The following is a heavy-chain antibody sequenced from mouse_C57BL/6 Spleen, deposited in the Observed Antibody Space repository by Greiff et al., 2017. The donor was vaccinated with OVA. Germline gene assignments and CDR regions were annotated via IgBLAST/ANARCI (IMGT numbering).Heavy chain of an antibody. Sequence: EVQLQQSGAELVRPGASVKLSCTASGFNFKDDYMHWVKQRPEQGLEWIGWIDPENGDTEYASKFQGKATITADTSSNTAYLQLSSLTSEDTAVYYCTSLGSSPLMDYWGQGTSVTVSS. CDR3: TSLGSSPLMDY. CDR2: IDPENGDT. D-gene: IGHD1-1*01. V-gene: IGHV14-4*01. CDR1: GFNFKDDY. J-gene: IGHJ4*01.